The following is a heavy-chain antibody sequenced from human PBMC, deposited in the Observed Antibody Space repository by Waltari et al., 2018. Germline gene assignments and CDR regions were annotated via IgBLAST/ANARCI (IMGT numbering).Heavy chain of an antibody. Sequence: EVQLLESGGGLVQPGGSLRLSCAASGFTFSSYAMSWVRQAPGKGLEWVSVIYSGGSTYYADSVKGRFTISRYNSKNTLYLQMNSLRAEDTAVYYCAKDGESSGYSGFDYWGQGTLVTVSS. V-gene: IGHV3-23*03. J-gene: IGHJ4*02. CDR2: IYSGGST. CDR1: GFTFSSYA. D-gene: IGHD3-22*01. CDR3: AKDGESSGYSGFDY.